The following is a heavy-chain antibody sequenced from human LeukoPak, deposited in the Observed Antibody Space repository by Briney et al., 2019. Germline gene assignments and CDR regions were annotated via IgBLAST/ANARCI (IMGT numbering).Heavy chain of an antibody. D-gene: IGHD2-2*03. CDR1: AYSISSRYY. CDR2: IYYSGST. CDR3: ARRNSLGSELDIVVVPAAMQGKAPFDY. J-gene: IGHJ4*02. V-gene: IGHV4-38-2*02. Sequence: PSETLSLTCTVSAYSISSRYYWGWIRQPPGQGLEWIGSIYYSGSTYYNPSLKSRVTISVDTSKNQFSLKLSSVTAADTAVYYCARRNSLGSELDIVVVPAAMQGKAPFDYWGQGTLVTVSS.